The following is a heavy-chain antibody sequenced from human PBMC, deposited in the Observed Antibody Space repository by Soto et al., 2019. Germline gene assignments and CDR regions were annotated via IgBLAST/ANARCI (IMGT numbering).Heavy chain of an antibody. D-gene: IGHD5-18*01. CDR2: IKSKTDGGTT. J-gene: IGHJ3*02. CDR1: VFTFSNAW. CDR3: TIGLTAENDAFDI. Sequence: VGSLRLSCASSVFTFSNAWMSCVRHSPGKWLEWVGRIKSKTDGGTTDYAAPVKGRFTISRDDSKNTLYLQMNSLKTEDTAVYYCTIGLTAENDAFDIWGQGTMVTVSS. V-gene: IGHV3-15*01.